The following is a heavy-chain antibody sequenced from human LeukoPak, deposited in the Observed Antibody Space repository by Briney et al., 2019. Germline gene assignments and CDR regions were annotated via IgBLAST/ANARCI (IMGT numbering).Heavy chain of an antibody. V-gene: IGHV4-39*07. CDR2: IYYSGST. CDR3: ARDLGQGAYFDY. J-gene: IGHJ4*02. Sequence: SETLSLTCTVSGGSISSSSYYWGWIRQPPGKGLERIGSIYYSGSTYYNPSLKSRVTISVDTSKNQFSLKLSSVTAADTAVYYCARDLGQGAYFDYWGQGTLVTVSS. CDR1: GGSISSSSYY. D-gene: IGHD3-16*01.